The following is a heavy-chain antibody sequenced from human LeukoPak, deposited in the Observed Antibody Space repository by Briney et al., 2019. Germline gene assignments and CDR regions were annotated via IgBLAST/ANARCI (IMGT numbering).Heavy chain of an antibody. Sequence: GGSLRLSCAASGFTFSSYGMSWVRQAPGKGLEWVSGISGSGSDGITYYADSVKGRFTISRDNSKNTLYLQMNSLRAEDTAVYYCAKYSHDSSGSYDYWGHGTLVTVSS. CDR1: GFTFSSYG. CDR2: ISGSGSDGIT. D-gene: IGHD3-22*01. J-gene: IGHJ4*01. CDR3: AKYSHDSSGSYDY. V-gene: IGHV3-23*01.